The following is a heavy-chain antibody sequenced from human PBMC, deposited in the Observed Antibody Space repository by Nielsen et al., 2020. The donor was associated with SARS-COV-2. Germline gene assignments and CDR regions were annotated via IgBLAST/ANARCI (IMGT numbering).Heavy chain of an antibody. CDR3: AKDIAAAGTRGVYYYYGMDV. D-gene: IGHD6-13*01. J-gene: IGHJ6*02. CDR2: ISGSGGST. V-gene: IGHV3-23*01. Sequence: GGSLRLSCAASGFTFSSYAMSWVRQAPGKGLEWVSAISGSGGSTYYADSVKGRFTISRDNSKNTLYLQMNSLRAEDTAVYYCAKDIAAAGTRGVYYYYGMDVWGQGTTVTVSS. CDR1: GFTFSSYA.